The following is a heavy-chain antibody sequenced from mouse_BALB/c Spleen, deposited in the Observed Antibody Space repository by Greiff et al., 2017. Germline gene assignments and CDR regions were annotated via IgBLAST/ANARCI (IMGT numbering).Heavy chain of an antibody. D-gene: IGHD1-1*01. J-gene: IGHJ2*01. V-gene: IGHV3-6*02. Sequence: EVKLVESGPGLVKPSQSLSLTCSVTGYSITSGYYWNWIRQFPGNKLEWMGYISYDGSNNYNPSLKNRISITRDTSKNQFFLKLNSVTTEGTATYYCARGLRYQCYFDYWGQGTTLTVSS. CDR2: ISYDGSN. CDR1: GYSITSGYY. CDR3: ARGLRYQCYFDY.